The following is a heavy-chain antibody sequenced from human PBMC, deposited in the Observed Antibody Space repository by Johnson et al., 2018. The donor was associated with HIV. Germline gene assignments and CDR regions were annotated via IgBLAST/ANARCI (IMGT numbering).Heavy chain of an antibody. CDR2: ISYDGRNK. V-gene: IGHV3-30-3*01. Sequence: QVQLVESGGGVVQPGRSLRLSCATSGFTFSSYAMHWVRQAPGKGLEWVALISYDGRNKYYADSVKGRFTISRDNSKNTLYVQMNSLRAEDTALYYCARIDYSNYEEAFDIWGQGTMVTVSS. D-gene: IGHD4-11*01. CDR3: ARIDYSNYEEAFDI. CDR1: GFTFSSYA. J-gene: IGHJ3*02.